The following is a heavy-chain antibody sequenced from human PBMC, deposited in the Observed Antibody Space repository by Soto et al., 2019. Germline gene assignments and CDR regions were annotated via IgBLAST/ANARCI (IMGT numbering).Heavy chain of an antibody. J-gene: IGHJ4*02. CDR3: AAGRGVYYLDY. CDR1: GYTFTGYY. Sequence: GASVKVSCKASGYTFTGYYMHWVRQAPGQRLEWMGWINAGNGNTKYSQKFQGRVTITRDTSASTAYMELSSLRSEDTAVYYCAAGRGVYYLDYWGQGTLVTVSS. V-gene: IGHV1-3*01. CDR2: INAGNGNT. D-gene: IGHD3-10*01.